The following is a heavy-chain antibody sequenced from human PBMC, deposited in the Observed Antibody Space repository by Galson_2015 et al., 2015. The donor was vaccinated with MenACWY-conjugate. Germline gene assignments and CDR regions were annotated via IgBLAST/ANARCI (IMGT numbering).Heavy chain of an antibody. D-gene: IGHD2-21*02. CDR3: AKARRGRVVVTATTDY. CDR1: GITFSSYG. Sequence: SLRLSCAASGITFSSYGMHWVRQAPGKGLEWVAVISYDGSNKYYADSVKGRFTISRDNSKNTLYLQMNSLRAEDTAVYYCAKARRGRVVVTATTDYWGQGTLVTVSS. V-gene: IGHV3-30*18. CDR2: ISYDGSNK. J-gene: IGHJ4*02.